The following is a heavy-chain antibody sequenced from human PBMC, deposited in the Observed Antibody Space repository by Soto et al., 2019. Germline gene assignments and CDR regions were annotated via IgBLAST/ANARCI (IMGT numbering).Heavy chain of an antibody. V-gene: IGHV4-30-2*01. CDR2: IYHSGST. J-gene: IGHJ3*02. CDR3: ARANLEAKRITIFGVVDRAFDI. Sequence: SETLSLTCAVSGGSISSGGYSWSWIRQPPGKGLEWIGYIYHSGSTYYNPSLKSRVTISVDRSKNQFSLKLSSVTAADTAVYYCARANLEAKRITIFGVVDRAFDIWGQGTMVTVSS. CDR1: GGSISSGGYS. D-gene: IGHD3-3*01.